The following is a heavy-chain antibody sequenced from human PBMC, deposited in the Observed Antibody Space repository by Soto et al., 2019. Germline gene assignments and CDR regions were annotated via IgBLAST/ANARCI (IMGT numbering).Heavy chain of an antibody. CDR2: INPSGGST. J-gene: IGHJ4*02. CDR1: GYTFTSYY. Sequence: QVQLVQSGAEVKKPGASVKVSCKASGYTFTSYYMHWVRQAPGQGLEWMGIINPSGGSTSYAQKFQCRVTMTRDTSTSTVYMELSSLRSEDTAVYYCARGGEAPSLVVVIALDYWGQGTLVTVSS. V-gene: IGHV1-46*03. CDR3: ARGGEAPSLVVVIALDY. D-gene: IGHD2-21*01.